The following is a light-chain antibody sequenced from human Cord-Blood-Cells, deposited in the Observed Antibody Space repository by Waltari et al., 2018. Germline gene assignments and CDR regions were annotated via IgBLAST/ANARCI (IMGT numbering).Light chain of an antibody. CDR3: QQHNSYLFT. CDR1: QGISSY. CDR2: AAS. J-gene: IGKJ3*01. V-gene: IGKV1-9*01. Sequence: DIQLTQSPSFLSASVGDRITITCRASQGISSYLAWYQQKPGKAPKLLIYAASTLQSGVPARFSGSGSGTEFTLTISSLQPEDFATYYCQQHNSYLFTFGPGTKVEIK.